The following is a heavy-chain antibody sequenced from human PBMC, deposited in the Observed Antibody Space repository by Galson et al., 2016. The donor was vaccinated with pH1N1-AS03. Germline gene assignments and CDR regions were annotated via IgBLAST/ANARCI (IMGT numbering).Heavy chain of an antibody. D-gene: IGHD2/OR15-2a*01. CDR2: IDSDGSNT. Sequence: SLRLSCAASGFTFSSYWMHWVRHLPGKGLVWVSGIDSDGSNTYYADSVRGRFTISRENAKNTLYLQMNSLRAEDTALYYCADPFGLPWGQGTLITVSS. CDR1: GFTFSSYW. J-gene: IGHJ4*02. CDR3: ADPFGLP. V-gene: IGHV3-74*01.